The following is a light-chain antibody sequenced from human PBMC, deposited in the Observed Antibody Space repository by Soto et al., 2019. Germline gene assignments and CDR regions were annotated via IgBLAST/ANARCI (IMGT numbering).Light chain of an antibody. Sequence: QSVLTQPPSASGTPGQGVTISCSGSTSNIGSNYVYWYRQLPGTAPKLLIYRNNQRPSGVPDRFSGSKSGTSASLAISGLRSDDEADYFCATWDDSLNGFYVFGTGTKVTLL. V-gene: IGLV1-47*01. CDR1: TSNIGSNY. J-gene: IGLJ1*01. CDR2: RNN. CDR3: ATWDDSLNGFYV.